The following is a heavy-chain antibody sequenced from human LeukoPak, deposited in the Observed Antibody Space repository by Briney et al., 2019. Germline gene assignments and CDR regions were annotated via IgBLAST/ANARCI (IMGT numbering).Heavy chain of an antibody. V-gene: IGHV3-13*04. CDR2: IGTAGDT. J-gene: IGHJ6*02. CDR3: AKDAYCGGGSCYGMDV. D-gene: IGHD2-15*01. Sequence: HPGGSLRLSCAASGFTFSSYDMHWVRQATGKGLEWVSAIGTAGDTYYPGSVKGRFTISRDNSKNTLYLQMNSLRAEDTAVYYCAKDAYCGGGSCYGMDVWGQGTTVTVSS. CDR1: GFTFSSYD.